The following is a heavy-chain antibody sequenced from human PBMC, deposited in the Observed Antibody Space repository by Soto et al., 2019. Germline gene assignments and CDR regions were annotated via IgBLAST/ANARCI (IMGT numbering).Heavy chain of an antibody. J-gene: IGHJ6*02. D-gene: IGHD6-6*01. CDR1: GYSFTSYW. CDR2: IDPSDSYT. CDR3: ARRSGRAAHYYYYYGMDV. Sequence: GESLKISCKGSGYSFTSYWISWVRQMPGKGLEWMGRIDPSDSYTNYSPSFQGHVTISADKSISTAYLQWSSLKASDTAMYYCARRSGRAAHYYYYYGMDVWGQGTRVTVSS. V-gene: IGHV5-10-1*01.